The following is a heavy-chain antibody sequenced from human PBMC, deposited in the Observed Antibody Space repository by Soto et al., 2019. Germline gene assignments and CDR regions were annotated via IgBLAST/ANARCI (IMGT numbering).Heavy chain of an antibody. CDR2: IWYDGSNK. CDR3: ARGDYDSPFDY. Sequence: QVQLVESGGGVVQPGRSLRLSCAASGFTFSTYGMHWVRQAPGKGLECVAAIWYDGSNKYYADSVKGRFTISRDNSKKTLYLQMNSRRAEDTAVYYCARGDYDSPFDYWGQGTLVTVSS. D-gene: IGHD3-3*01. CDR1: GFTFSTYG. V-gene: IGHV3-33*01. J-gene: IGHJ4*02.